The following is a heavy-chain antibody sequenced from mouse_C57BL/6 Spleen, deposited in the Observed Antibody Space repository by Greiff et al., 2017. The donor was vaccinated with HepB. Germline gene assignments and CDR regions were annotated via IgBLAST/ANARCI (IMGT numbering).Heavy chain of an antibody. CDR3: TKLPNYAMDY. CDR2: IDPENGDT. CDR1: GFNIKDDY. D-gene: IGHD2-1*01. V-gene: IGHV14-4*01. J-gene: IGHJ4*01. Sequence: EVQLVESGAELVRPGASVKLSCTASGFNIKDDYMHWVKQRPEQGLEWIGWIDPENGDTEYASKFQGKATITADTSSNTAYLQLSSLTSEDTAVYYCTKLPNYAMDYWGQGTSVTVSS.